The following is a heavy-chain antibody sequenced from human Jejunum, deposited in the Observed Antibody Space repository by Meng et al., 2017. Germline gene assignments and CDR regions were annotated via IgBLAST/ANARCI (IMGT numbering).Heavy chain of an antibody. Sequence: SETLSLTCALSSYSVSSGYYWCWIRQPPGKGLEWIGSIFHRGSTYFNPSLKSRGTISVDTSKNQFSLKLTSVTAADTAVYYCVRVLDYYDSSGYYYLGQGTLVTVSS. J-gene: IGHJ4*02. D-gene: IGHD3-22*01. CDR2: IFHRGST. CDR3: VRVLDYYDSSGYYY. CDR1: SYSVSSGYY. V-gene: IGHV4-38-2*01.